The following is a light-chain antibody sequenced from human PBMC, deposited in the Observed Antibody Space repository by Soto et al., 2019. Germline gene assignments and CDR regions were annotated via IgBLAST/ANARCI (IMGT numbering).Light chain of an antibody. CDR1: QSVSIH. V-gene: IGKV3-15*01. J-gene: IGKJ5*01. CDR2: DTS. CDR3: QQYSNWPPIT. Sequence: ETVMTQSPGTLSVSLGERATLSCRASQSVSIHLAWYQQKPGQAHRLLIYDTSTRATGIPARFSGSGSGTEFTLTISSLQSEDFAVYYCQQYSNWPPITFGQGTRLEI.